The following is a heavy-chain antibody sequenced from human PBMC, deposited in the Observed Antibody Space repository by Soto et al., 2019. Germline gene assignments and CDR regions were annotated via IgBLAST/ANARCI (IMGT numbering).Heavy chain of an antibody. J-gene: IGHJ5*02. CDR2: ISYDGSNK. CDR3: AKDYRPDIVVVPAAIGNRVCWFDP. D-gene: IGHD2-2*02. Sequence: QVQLVESGGGVVQPGRSLRLSCAASGFTFSSYGMHWVRQAPGKGLEWVAVISYDGSNKYYADSVKGRFTISRDNSKNTLYLQMNSLGAEDTAVYYCAKDYRPDIVVVPAAIGNRVCWFDPWGQGTLVTVSS. V-gene: IGHV3-30*18. CDR1: GFTFSSYG.